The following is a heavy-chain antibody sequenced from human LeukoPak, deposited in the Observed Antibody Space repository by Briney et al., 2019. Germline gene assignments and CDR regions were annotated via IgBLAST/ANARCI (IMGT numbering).Heavy chain of an antibody. CDR2: IIPILNVA. Sequence: SVKVSCKASGGSFTSYVITWVRQAPGQGLEWMGRIIPILNVANFAQKFQGRVTITADKSTNTAHMELSSLRSEDTAVYYCTREGVYSPDGSGYHRDAFDIWGQGTVVTVSS. V-gene: IGHV1-69*04. D-gene: IGHD3-22*01. J-gene: IGHJ3*02. CDR3: TREGVYSPDGSGYHRDAFDI. CDR1: GGSFTSYV.